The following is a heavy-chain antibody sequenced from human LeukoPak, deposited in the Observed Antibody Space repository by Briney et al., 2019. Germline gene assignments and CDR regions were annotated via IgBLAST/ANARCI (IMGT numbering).Heavy chain of an antibody. D-gene: IGHD5-12*01. Sequence: GGSLRLSCAASGFTFSSYAMHWVRQAPGKGLEWLAVISYDGSDKFYADSVTGRFTISRGNSKNTLYLQMNSQRSEDTAVYYCAKHRGISGYHPLDFWGRGTLVTVSS. J-gene: IGHJ4*02. CDR1: GFTFSSYA. CDR3: AKHRGISGYHPLDF. V-gene: IGHV3-30*18. CDR2: ISYDGSDK.